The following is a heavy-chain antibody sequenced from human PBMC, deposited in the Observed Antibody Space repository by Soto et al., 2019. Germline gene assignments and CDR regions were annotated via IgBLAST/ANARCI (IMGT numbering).Heavy chain of an antibody. CDR2: ISYDGSNK. V-gene: IGHV3-30*18. CDR1: GFTFSSYG. D-gene: IGHD3-3*01. J-gene: IGHJ4*02. CDR3: AKGTISPDY. Sequence: QVQLVESGGGVVQPGRSLRLSCAASGFTFSSYGMHWVRQAPSKGLEWVALISYDGSNKYYADSVKGRFTISRDNSKNTLYLQMNSLRTEDTAVYYCAKGTISPDYWGQGTLVTVSS.